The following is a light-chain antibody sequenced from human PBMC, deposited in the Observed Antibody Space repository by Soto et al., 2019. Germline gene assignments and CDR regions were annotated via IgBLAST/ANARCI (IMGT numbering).Light chain of an antibody. CDR2: DVS. J-gene: IGLJ2*01. V-gene: IGLV2-14*01. Sequence: QSALTQPASVSGSPGQSITISCTGTSSDVGGYNYVSWYQQHPGKAPKLMIYDVSKRASGVSNRFSGAKSGNTASLTISGLQAEDVADFYCSSYTSSTTVVFGVGTKLTVL. CDR3: SSYTSSTTVV. CDR1: SSDVGGYNY.